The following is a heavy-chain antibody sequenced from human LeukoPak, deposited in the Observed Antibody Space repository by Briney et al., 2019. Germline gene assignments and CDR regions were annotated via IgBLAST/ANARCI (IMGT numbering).Heavy chain of an antibody. V-gene: IGHV4-34*01. CDR2: IYHSGST. CDR3: ARRKGRVHDY. Sequence: SETLSLTCAVYGGSFSCYYWSWIRQPPGKGLEWIGEIYHSGSTSYNPSLKSRVTISVDKSKNQFSMQLSSVTAADTAVYYCARRKGRVHDYWDQGTLVTVSS. J-gene: IGHJ4*02. D-gene: IGHD1-1*01. CDR1: GGSFSCYY.